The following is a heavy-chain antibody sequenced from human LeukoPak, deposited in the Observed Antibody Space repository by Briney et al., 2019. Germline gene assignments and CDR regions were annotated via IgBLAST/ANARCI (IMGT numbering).Heavy chain of an antibody. D-gene: IGHD3-10*02. CDR2: ISSSSSYI. J-gene: IGHJ4*02. Sequence: GGSLRLSCAASGFTFSSYSMNWVRQAPGKGLEWVSSISSSSSYIYYADSVKGRFTISRDNAKNSLYLQMNSLRAENTAVYYCARDKPSAYVQGYFDYRGQGTLVTVSS. CDR3: ARDKPSAYVQGYFDY. V-gene: IGHV3-21*01. CDR1: GFTFSSYS.